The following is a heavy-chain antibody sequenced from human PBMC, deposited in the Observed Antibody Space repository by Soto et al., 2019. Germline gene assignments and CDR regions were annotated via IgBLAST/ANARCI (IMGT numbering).Heavy chain of an antibody. Sequence: VAVISYDGSNKYYADSVKGRFTISRDNSKNTLYLQMNSLRAEDTAVYYCAKDLIAAAGTGNWFDPWGQGTLVTVSS. CDR2: ISYDGSNK. D-gene: IGHD6-13*01. V-gene: IGHV3-30*18. J-gene: IGHJ5*02. CDR3: AKDLIAAAGTGNWFDP.